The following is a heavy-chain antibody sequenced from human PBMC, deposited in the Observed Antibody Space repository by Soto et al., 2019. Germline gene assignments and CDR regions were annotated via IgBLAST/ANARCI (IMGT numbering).Heavy chain of an antibody. J-gene: IGHJ1*01. Sequence: ASVKVSCKVSGYTLTELSMHWVRQAPGKGLEWMGGFDPEDGETIYAQKFQGRVTMTEDTSTDTAYMELSSLRSEDTAVYYCATDKWQWLFRPHFQHWGQGTLVTVSS. CDR3: ATDKWQWLFRPHFQH. V-gene: IGHV1-24*01. CDR2: FDPEDGET. CDR1: GYTLTELS. D-gene: IGHD6-19*01.